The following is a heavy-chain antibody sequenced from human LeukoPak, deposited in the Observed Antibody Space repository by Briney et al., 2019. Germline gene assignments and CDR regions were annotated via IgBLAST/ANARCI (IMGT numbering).Heavy chain of an antibody. CDR2: MNPNSGNT. J-gene: IGHJ4*02. CDR3: ASSSVSRTPFSY. V-gene: IGHV1-8*01. CDR1: GYTFTTYD. D-gene: IGHD2-15*01. Sequence: ASVRVSCKASGYTFTTYDINWVRQATGQGLEWMGWMNPNSGNTGYAQKFQGRVTMTRNTSISTAYMELSSLRSEDTAVYYCASSSVSRTPFSYWGQGTLVTVSS.